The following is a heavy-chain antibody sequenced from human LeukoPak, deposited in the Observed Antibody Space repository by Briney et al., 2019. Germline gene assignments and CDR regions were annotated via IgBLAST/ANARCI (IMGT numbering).Heavy chain of an antibody. CDR3: ARQAGTMVRHFDY. Sequence: SETLSLTCAVYGGSFSGYYWSCIRQPPGKGLEWIGEINHSGITNYNPSLKSRVTISVDTSKNQFSLKMSSVTAADTAVYYCARQAGTMVRHFDYWGQGTLVTVSS. J-gene: IGHJ4*02. CDR2: INHSGIT. CDR1: GGSFSGYY. D-gene: IGHD3-10*01. V-gene: IGHV4-34*01.